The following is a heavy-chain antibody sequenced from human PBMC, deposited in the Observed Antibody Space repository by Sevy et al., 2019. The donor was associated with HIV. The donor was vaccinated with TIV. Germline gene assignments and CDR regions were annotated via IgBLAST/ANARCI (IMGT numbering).Heavy chain of an antibody. Sequence: ASVKVSCTASGYTFTNLDINWVRQAPGQGLEWMGWMNPNSGQTSYALKFRDRVTMTRDTSIDTVYMELRSLRSDDTAVYYCGRGIEAGIDYWGQGSLVTVSS. CDR1: GYTFTNLD. D-gene: IGHD3-10*01. CDR3: GRGIEAGIDY. V-gene: IGHV1-8*01. CDR2: MNPNSGQT. J-gene: IGHJ4*02.